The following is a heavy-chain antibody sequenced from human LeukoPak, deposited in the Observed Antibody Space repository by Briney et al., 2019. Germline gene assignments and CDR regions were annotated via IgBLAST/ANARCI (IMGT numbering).Heavy chain of an antibody. V-gene: IGHV3-53*01. Sequence: GGSLRLSCTVSGFTVSSNSMSWVRQAPGKGLEWVSFIYSDNTHYSDSVKGRFTISRDNSKNTLYLQMNSLRAEDTALYYCAKPAKTDYADYWGQGTLVTVSS. J-gene: IGHJ4*02. CDR2: IYSDNT. CDR3: AKPAKTDYADY. CDR1: GFTVSSNS. D-gene: IGHD1-14*01.